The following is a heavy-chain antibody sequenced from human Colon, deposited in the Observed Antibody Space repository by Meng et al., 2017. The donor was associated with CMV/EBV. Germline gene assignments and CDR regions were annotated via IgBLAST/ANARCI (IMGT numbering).Heavy chain of an antibody. Sequence: ASVKVSCKASGGTLSSHGFTWVRQAPGQGLELVGWVSGYDGDTKYVQKFQGRVTLTADTSTNTAYLELRTLRSDDTAVYYCVRDRRLYFLMGEYFLDHWGQGTLVTVSS. D-gene: IGHD2/OR15-2a*01. CDR1: GGTLSSHG. J-gene: IGHJ4*02. CDR2: VSGYDGDT. CDR3: VRDRRLYFLMGEYFLDH. V-gene: IGHV1-18*01.